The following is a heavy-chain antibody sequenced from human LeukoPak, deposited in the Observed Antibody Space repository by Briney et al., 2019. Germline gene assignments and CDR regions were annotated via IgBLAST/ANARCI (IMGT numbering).Heavy chain of an antibody. V-gene: IGHV3-48*01. Sequence: PGGSQRPSCTASGFTFSSHNMNWVRQAPGKGLEWLSYISSSIDTIYYADSVKGRFTISRDNAKNSLYLEMNSLRVEDTAVYYCARGGSSDWYYFDYRGQGTLVTVSS. CDR2: ISSSIDTI. CDR1: GFTFSSHN. D-gene: IGHD6-19*01. CDR3: ARGGSSDWYYFDY. J-gene: IGHJ4*02.